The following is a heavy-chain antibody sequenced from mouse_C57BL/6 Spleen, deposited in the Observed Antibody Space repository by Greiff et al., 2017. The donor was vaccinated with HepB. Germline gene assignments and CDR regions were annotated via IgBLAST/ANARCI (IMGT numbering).Heavy chain of an antibody. J-gene: IGHJ3*01. V-gene: IGHV1-72*01. Sequence: QVQLQQPGAELVKPGASVKLSCKASGYTFTSYWMHWVKQRPGRGLEWIGRIDPDSGGTKYNEKFESKATLTVDKPSSTAYMQLRSLTSEDSAVYYCARSLRSNYGGRFAYWGQGTLVTVSA. CDR3: ARSLRSNYGGRFAY. CDR1: GYTFTSYW. D-gene: IGHD2-5*01. CDR2: IDPDSGGT.